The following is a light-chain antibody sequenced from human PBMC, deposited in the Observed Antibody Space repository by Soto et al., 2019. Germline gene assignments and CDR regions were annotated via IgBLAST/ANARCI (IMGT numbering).Light chain of an antibody. CDR1: QSINNYF. CDR2: RAS. J-gene: IGKJ1*01. V-gene: IGKV3-20*01. Sequence: EIVLTQSPGTLSLSPGETATLSCRASQSINNYFLAWHQQRPGQAPRLLIFRASQRASGIPDRFRGSGSGTDFTLTITRLEPEDFAVYYCQQYSSAPRTFGQGTNVEIK. CDR3: QQYSSAPRT.